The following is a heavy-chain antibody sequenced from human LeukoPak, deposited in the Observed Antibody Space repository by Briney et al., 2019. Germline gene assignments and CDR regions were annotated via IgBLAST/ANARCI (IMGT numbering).Heavy chain of an antibody. Sequence: ASVKVYCKASGYTFSGYYLHWVRQAPGQGLVWMGWINTNSGGTNYAQKFQGRVTMTRDTSISTAYMELSRLRSDDTAVYYCARDRGWELLRGYFDSWGQGTRVTVSS. CDR2: INTNSGGT. V-gene: IGHV1-2*02. CDR3: ARDRGWELLRGYFDS. J-gene: IGHJ4*02. CDR1: GYTFSGYY. D-gene: IGHD1-26*01.